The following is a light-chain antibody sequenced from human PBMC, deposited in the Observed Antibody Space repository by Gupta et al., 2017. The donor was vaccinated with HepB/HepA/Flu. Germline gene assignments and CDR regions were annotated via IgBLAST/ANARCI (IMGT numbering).Light chain of an antibody. Sequence: QSAPTQPASASWSPGQAITISCTGTSSDVGGYNFVSWYQQHPGQAPKLMIYDVSNRPSGVSSRFSGSKSGNTAALTISGLQAEDEADYYCCAYAGSSTYVFGGGTKLTVL. CDR1: SSDVGGYNF. J-gene: IGLJ2*01. CDR3: CAYAGSSTYV. V-gene: IGLV2-23*02. CDR2: DVS.